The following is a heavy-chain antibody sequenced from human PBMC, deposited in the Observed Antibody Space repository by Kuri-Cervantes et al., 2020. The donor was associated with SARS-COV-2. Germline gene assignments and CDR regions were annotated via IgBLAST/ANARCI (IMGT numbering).Heavy chain of an antibody. J-gene: IGHJ6*03. V-gene: IGHV3-30*02. Sequence: GGSLRLSCAASGFTFSSYGMHWVRQAPGKGLEWVAFIRYDGSNKYYADSMKGRFTISRDNSKNTLYLQMNSLRAEDTAVYYCANPTLGTTVTTPRHYYYYYYMDVWGKGTTVTVSS. D-gene: IGHD4-11*01. CDR1: GFTFSSYG. CDR2: IRYDGSNK. CDR3: ANPTLGTTVTTPRHYYYYYYMDV.